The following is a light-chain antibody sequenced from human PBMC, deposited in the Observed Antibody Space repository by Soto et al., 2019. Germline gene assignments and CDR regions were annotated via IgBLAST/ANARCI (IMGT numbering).Light chain of an antibody. Sequence: EIVLPSSPGTLSLSSGASASPSRSASQRVSNTYLAWYQQRPGQAPRLLIYGASSRATGVPDRFRGSVSGTDFTLTITSLEPEDLALYYCQQYGSSPPIAVGPGTRLEIK. CDR2: GAS. CDR1: QRVSNTY. CDR3: QQYGSSPPIA. J-gene: IGKJ5*01. V-gene: IGKV3-20*01.